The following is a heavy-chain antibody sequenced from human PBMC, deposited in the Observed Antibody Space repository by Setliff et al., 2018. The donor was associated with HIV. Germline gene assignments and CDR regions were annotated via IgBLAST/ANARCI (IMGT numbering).Heavy chain of an antibody. CDR3: ARRPAGAVAGGYGMDY. CDR1: GFSISSRYY. D-gene: IGHD5-18*01. V-gene: IGHV4-38-2*01. CDR2: IYHSGST. Sequence: SETLSLTCDVSGFSISSRYYWGWIRQPPGKGLEWIGSIYHSGSTYYNPSLKSRVTISVDTSKNQFSLKLSSVTAADTAVYYCARRPAGAVAGGYGMDYWGQGTLVTVSS. J-gene: IGHJ4*02.